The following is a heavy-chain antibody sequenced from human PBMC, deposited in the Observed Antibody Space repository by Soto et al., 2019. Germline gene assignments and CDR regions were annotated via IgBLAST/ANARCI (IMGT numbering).Heavy chain of an antibody. CDR2: INHSGST. Sequence: LSETLSLTCAVYGGSSIGYYWSWILQPPGKGLEWIGEINHSGSTNYNPSLKSRVTISVDTSKNQFSLKLSSVTAADTAVYYCARGRGYCSGGSCYYRSGWFDPWGQGTLVTVSS. V-gene: IGHV4-34*01. D-gene: IGHD2-15*01. CDR1: GGSSIGYY. CDR3: ARGRGYCSGGSCYYRSGWFDP. J-gene: IGHJ5*02.